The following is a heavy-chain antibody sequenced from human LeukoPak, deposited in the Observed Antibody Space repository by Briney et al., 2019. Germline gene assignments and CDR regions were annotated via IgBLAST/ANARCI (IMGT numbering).Heavy chain of an antibody. CDR2: VDPEEGEA. D-gene: IGHD5-24*01. J-gene: IGHJ4*02. V-gene: IGHV1-69-2*01. CDR3: AKDPDAYRIGVLDY. CDR1: GYTFTDHY. Sequence: GASVKVSCKASGYTFTDHYIHWVQQAPGKGLEWVGRVDPEEGEAISAQKFQGRVTISADTSTDTAYLELTSLRSDDTAVYYCAKDPDAYRIGVLDYWGQGTLVTVSS.